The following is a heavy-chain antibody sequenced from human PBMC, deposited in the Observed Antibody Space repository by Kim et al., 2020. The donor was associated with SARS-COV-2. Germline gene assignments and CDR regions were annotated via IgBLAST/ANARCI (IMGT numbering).Heavy chain of an antibody. V-gene: IGHV3-30*18. CDR2: ISDDGSNK. CDR1: GFTFSSYG. D-gene: IGHD3-3*01. Sequence: GGSLRLSCAASGFTFSSYGMHWVRQAPGKGLEWVAVISDDGSNKYYADSVKGRFTISRDNSKNTLYLQMNSLRAEDTAVYYCAKDLIRTLFWSGPYPIQHWGQGTLVTVSS. J-gene: IGHJ1*01. CDR3: AKDLIRTLFWSGPYPIQH.